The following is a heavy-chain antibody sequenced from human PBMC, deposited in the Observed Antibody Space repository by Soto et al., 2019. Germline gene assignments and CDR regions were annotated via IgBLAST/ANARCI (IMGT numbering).Heavy chain of an antibody. CDR2: IIPIFGTA. CDR3: ARDRDAITMVRGVIGSRYYCYGMDV. CDR1: GGTFSSYA. V-gene: IGHV1-69*13. D-gene: IGHD3-10*01. Sequence: SVKVSCKASGGTFSSYAISWVRQAPGQGLEWMGGIIPIFGTANYAQKFQGRVTITADESTSTAYMELSSLRSEDTAVYYCARDRDAITMVRGVIGSRYYCYGMDVWGQGTTVTVSS. J-gene: IGHJ6*02.